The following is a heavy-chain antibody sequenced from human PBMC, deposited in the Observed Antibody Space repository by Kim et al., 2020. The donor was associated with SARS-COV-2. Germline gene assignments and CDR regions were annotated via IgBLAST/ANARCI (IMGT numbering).Heavy chain of an antibody. D-gene: IGHD6-13*01. Sequence: GGSLRLSCAASGFTFSDYYMTWIRQAPGKGLEWLSYISSSGTYINYADSVKGRFSISRDNAKNSLYLQMNSLRAEDTAVYYCARVSSGSSSWYWFDPWGQGTLVTVSS. J-gene: IGHJ5*02. CDR1: GFTFSDYY. CDR2: ISSSGTYI. CDR3: ARVSSGSSSWYWFDP. V-gene: IGHV3-11*05.